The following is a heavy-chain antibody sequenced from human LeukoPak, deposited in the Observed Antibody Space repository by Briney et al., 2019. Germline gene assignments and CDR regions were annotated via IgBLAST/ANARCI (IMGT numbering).Heavy chain of an antibody. D-gene: IGHD2-2*01. V-gene: IGHV1-69*13. CDR2: IIPIFGTA. CDR1: GGNFSSYA. CDR3: ARNAVPDRPFSGMDV. J-gene: IGHJ6*04. Sequence: SVKVSCKASGGNFSSYAISWVRQAPGQGLEWMGGIIPIFGTANYAQKFQGRVTITADESTSTAYMELSSLRSEDTAVYYCARNAVPDRPFSGMDVWGKGTTVTVSS.